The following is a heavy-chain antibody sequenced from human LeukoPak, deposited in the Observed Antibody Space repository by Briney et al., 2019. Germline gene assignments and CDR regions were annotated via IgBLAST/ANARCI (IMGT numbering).Heavy chain of an antibody. CDR1: GGSISSYY. J-gene: IGHJ5*02. Sequence: SETLSLTCTVSGGSISSYYCSWIRQPAGKGLEWIGRIYTSGRTNYNSSLKSRVTMSVDTSKNQFSLKLSSVTAADTAVYYCARDSSGRNYDFWSGYSPPSWFDPWGQGTLVTVSS. CDR2: IYTSGRT. V-gene: IGHV4-4*07. CDR3: ARDSSGRNYDFWSGYSPPSWFDP. D-gene: IGHD3-3*01.